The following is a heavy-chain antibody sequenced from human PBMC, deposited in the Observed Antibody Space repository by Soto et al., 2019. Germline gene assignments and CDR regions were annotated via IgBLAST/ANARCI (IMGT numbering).Heavy chain of an antibody. J-gene: IGHJ4*02. CDR3: AREGGGRDGYNFMDS. CDR1: GGPFSTHA. CDR2: IIPMLGAT. V-gene: IGHV1-69*01. D-gene: IGHD5-12*01. Sequence: VQLVQSGAEVKKPGSSVKVSCQASGGPFSTHAISWVRQAPGQGLEWMGGIIPMLGATHYAQRFQGRVTITADESTSTAYMELISLRSEDTAVYYCAREGGGRDGYNFMDSWGQGSPVTVSS.